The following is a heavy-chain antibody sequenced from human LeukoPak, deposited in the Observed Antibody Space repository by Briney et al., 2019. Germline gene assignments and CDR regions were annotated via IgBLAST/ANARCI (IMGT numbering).Heavy chain of an antibody. Sequence: GESLQISCQGSGYIFTSYWIGWVRQLPGKGLEWMGIIYPGDSDTRYSPSFQGQVTISADKSISTAYLQWSSLKASDTAMYYCARPDGYNYVDWGQGTLVTVSS. D-gene: IGHD5-24*01. V-gene: IGHV5-51*01. J-gene: IGHJ4*02. CDR1: GYIFTSYW. CDR2: IYPGDSDT. CDR3: ARPDGYNYVD.